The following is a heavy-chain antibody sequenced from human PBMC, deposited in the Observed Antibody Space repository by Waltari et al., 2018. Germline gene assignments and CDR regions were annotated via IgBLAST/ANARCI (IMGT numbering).Heavy chain of an antibody. CDR2: IYYSGST. Sequence: QLQLPESGPGLVKPSETLSLTCTVSGGSISSSRYYSGWLRQPPGKGLEWIGSIYYSGSTYYNPSLKSRVTISVDTSKNQFSLKLSSVTAADTAVYYCARMEPILMEDYWGQGTLVTVSS. J-gene: IGHJ4*02. V-gene: IGHV4-39*01. D-gene: IGHD1-1*01. CDR1: GGSISSSRYY. CDR3: ARMEPILMEDY.